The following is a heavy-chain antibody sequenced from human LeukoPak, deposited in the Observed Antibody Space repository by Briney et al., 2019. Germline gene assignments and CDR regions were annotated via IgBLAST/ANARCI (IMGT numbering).Heavy chain of an antibody. V-gene: IGHV3-21*01. CDR1: GFTFSSYS. CDR2: ISSSSSYI. CDR3: ARVARYGDYIGGSDY. Sequence: GSLRLSCAASGFTFSSYSMNWVRQAPGKGLEWVSSISSSSSYIYYADSVKGRFTISRDNAKNSLYLQRNSLRAEDTAVYYCARVARYGDYIGGSDYWGQGALVTVSS. D-gene: IGHD4-17*01. J-gene: IGHJ4*02.